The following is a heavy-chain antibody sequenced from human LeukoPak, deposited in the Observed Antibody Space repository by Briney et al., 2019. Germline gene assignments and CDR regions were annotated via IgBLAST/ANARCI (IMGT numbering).Heavy chain of an antibody. CDR3: ARLRYSSHGSYYYYGMDV. CDR1: GYTFTSYT. CDR2: INAGNGNT. V-gene: IGHV1-3*01. Sequence: ASVKVSCKASGYTFTSYTMHWVRQAPGQRLEWMGWINAGNGNTKYSQKFQGRVTITRDTSASTAYMELSSLRSEDTAVYYCARLRYSSHGSYYYYGMDVWGQGTTVTVSS. D-gene: IGHD6-13*01. J-gene: IGHJ6*02.